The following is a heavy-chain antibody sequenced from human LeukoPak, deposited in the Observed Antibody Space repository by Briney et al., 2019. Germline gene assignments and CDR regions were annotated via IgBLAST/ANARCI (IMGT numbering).Heavy chain of an antibody. V-gene: IGHV3-30*18. Sequence: GGSLRLSCAASGFTFSSYGMHWVRQAPGKGLEWVAVISYDGSNKYYADSVKGRFTISRDNSKNTPYLQMNSLRAEDTAVYYCAKDGVLRSGWYHYFDYWGQGTLVTVSS. J-gene: IGHJ4*02. CDR2: ISYDGSNK. CDR3: AKDGVLRSGWYHYFDY. CDR1: GFTFSSYG. D-gene: IGHD6-19*01.